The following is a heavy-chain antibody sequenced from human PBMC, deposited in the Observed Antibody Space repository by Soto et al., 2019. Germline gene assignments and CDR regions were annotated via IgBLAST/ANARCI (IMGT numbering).Heavy chain of an antibody. CDR3: ARDIRGPVYYGMDV. CDR1: GGSISSGDYY. V-gene: IGHV4-30-4*01. J-gene: IGHJ6*02. D-gene: IGHD3-10*01. Sequence: TLSLTCTVSGGSISSGDYYWSWIRQPPGKGLEWIGYIYYSGSTYYNPSLKSRVTISVDTSKNQFSLKLSSVTAADTAVYYCARDIRGPVYYGMDVWGQGTTVTVSS. CDR2: IYYSGST.